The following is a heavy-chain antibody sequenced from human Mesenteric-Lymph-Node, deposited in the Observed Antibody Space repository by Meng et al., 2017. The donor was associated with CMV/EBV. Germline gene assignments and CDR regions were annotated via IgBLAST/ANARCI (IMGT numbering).Heavy chain of an antibody. J-gene: IGHJ4*02. CDR1: GYSFTSYW. V-gene: IGHV1-2*02. CDR3: ARDLVGAAMDGLDYFDY. D-gene: IGHD2-2*01. CDR2: INPNSGGT. Sequence: ASVKVSCKGSGYSFTSYWIGWVRQAPGQGLEWMGWINPNSGGTNYAQKFQGRVTMTRDTSISTAYMELSRLRSDDTAVYYCARDLVGAAMDGLDYFDYWGQGTLVTVSS.